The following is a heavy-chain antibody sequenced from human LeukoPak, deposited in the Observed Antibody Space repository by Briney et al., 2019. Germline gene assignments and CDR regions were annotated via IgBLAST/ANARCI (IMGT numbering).Heavy chain of an antibody. J-gene: IGHJ4*02. CDR2: ISAYNGNT. Sequence: ASVKVSCKASGYTFTSYGINWVRQAPGQGPEWMGWISAYNGNTKYAQNLQGRVTMTTDTSTSTAYMELSSLRSEDTAVYYCATVPVLSSWYAWWGQGTLVTVSS. CDR3: ATVPVLSSWYAW. V-gene: IGHV1-18*01. D-gene: IGHD6-13*01. CDR1: GYTFTSYG.